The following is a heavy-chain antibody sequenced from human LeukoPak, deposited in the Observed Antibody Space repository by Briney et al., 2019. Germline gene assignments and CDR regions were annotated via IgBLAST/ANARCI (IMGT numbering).Heavy chain of an antibody. CDR3: ARRRSGSFVDY. Sequence: PGGSLRLSCAASGFTFSNYAMSWVRRAPGKGLEWVSGISGGGVSTYYADSVKGRFTISRDNSKNTMYLQMNSLRAEDTAVYYCARRRSGSFVDYWGQGTLVTVSS. CDR1: GFTFSNYA. D-gene: IGHD3-10*01. V-gene: IGHV3-23*01. CDR2: ISGGGVST. J-gene: IGHJ4*02.